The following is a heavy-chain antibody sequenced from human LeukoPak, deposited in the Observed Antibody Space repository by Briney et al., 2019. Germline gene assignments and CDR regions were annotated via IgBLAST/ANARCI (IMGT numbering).Heavy chain of an antibody. J-gene: IGHJ4*02. Sequence: PSETLSLTCAVYGASFSGHYWSWIRQSPGKGLEWIGDINLGGSTNYNPSLSSRVTISLHTSRNQLSLKLTSVTAADTAVYYCAREFGDEYSSSSGLGYWGQGTLVTVSS. V-gene: IGHV4-34*01. CDR2: INLGGST. CDR3: AREFGDEYSSSSGLGY. CDR1: GASFSGHY. D-gene: IGHD6-6*01.